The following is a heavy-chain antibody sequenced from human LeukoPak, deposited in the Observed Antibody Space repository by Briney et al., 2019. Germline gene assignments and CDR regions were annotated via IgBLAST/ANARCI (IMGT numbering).Heavy chain of an antibody. J-gene: IGHJ4*02. CDR3: ARDHVTYYYGSGSSPFY. D-gene: IGHD3-10*01. Sequence: GRSLRLSCAASGFTFSSYAMHWVRQAPGKGLERVAVISYDGSNKYYADSVKGRFTISRDNSKNTLYLQMNSLRAEDTAVYYCARDHVTYYYGSGSSPFYWGQGTLVTVSS. CDR2: ISYDGSNK. CDR1: GFTFSSYA. V-gene: IGHV3-30*04.